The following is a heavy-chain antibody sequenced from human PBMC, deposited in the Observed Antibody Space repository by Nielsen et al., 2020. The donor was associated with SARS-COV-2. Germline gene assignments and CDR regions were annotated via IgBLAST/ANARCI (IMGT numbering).Heavy chain of an antibody. CDR3: ARTVVTLDFDY. V-gene: IGHV4-39*07. CDR1: GGSISNYY. Sequence: SETLSLTCTVSGGSISNYYWGWIRQPPGKGLEWIGSIHYSGSTYYNPSLKSRVSISIDTSKNQFSLRLRSVTAADTAVYYCARTVVTLDFDYWGQGTLVTVSS. J-gene: IGHJ4*02. CDR2: IHYSGST. D-gene: IGHD4-23*01.